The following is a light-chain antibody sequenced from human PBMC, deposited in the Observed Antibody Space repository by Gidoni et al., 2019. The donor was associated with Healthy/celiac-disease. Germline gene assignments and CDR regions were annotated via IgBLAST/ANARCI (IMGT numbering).Light chain of an antibody. CDR3: QQLNSYSAT. CDR2: AAS. Sequence: DIQWTQSPSFLSASVGDRVTITCRASQGISSYLAWYQQKPGKAPKLLIYAASTLQSGVPSRFSGSGSGTEFTLTISSLQPEDFATYYCQQLNSYSATFGGGTKVEIK. V-gene: IGKV1-9*01. J-gene: IGKJ4*01. CDR1: QGISSY.